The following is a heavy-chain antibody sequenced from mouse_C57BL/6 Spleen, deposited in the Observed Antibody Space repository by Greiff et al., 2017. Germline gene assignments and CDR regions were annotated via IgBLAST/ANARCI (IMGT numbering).Heavy chain of an antibody. CDR2: IYPGDGDT. CDR3: ADYGSSYIAY. V-gene: IGHV1-82*01. J-gene: IGHJ3*01. Sequence: QVQLQQSGPELVKPGASVKISCKASGYAFSSSWMNWVKQRPGKGLEWIGRIYPGDGDTNYNGKFKGKATLTADKSSSTAYMQLSSLTSEDSAVYFCADYGSSYIAYWGQGTLVTVSA. CDR1: GYAFSSSW. D-gene: IGHD1-1*01.